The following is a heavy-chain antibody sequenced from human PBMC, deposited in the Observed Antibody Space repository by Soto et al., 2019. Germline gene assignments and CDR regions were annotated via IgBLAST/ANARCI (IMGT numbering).Heavy chain of an antibody. V-gene: IGHV1-69*01. J-gene: IGHJ6*02. CDR3: ARGAVDTAMVPYYYYGMDV. Sequence: QVQLVQSGAEVKKPGSSVKVSCKASGGTFSSYAISWVRQAPGQGLEWMGGIIPIFGTANYAQKFQGRVRITADESTSTAYMELSSLRSEDTAVYYCARGAVDTAMVPYYYYGMDVWAKGPRSPSP. CDR2: IIPIFGTA. CDR1: GGTFSSYA. D-gene: IGHD5-18*01.